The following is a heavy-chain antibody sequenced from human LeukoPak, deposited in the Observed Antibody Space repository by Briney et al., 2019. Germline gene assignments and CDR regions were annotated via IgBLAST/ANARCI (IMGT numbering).Heavy chain of an antibody. J-gene: IGHJ4*02. CDR3: ATYIAVAGQPLFDY. D-gene: IGHD6-19*01. V-gene: IGHV1-2*02. CDR1: GYTFTGYY. CDR2: INPNSGGT. Sequence: GASVKVSCKASGYTFTGYYMHWVRQAPGQGLEWMGCINPNSGGTSYAQKFQGRVTMTRDTSISTAYMELSRLRSDDTAVYYCATYIAVAGQPLFDYWGQGTLVTVSS.